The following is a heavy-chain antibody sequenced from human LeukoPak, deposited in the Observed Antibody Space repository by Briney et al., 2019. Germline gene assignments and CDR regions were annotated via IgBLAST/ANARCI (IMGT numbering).Heavy chain of an antibody. CDR3: ARDQYYDSSGYDAFDI. J-gene: IGHJ3*02. Sequence: ASVTVSCTASGYTFTGYYMHWVRQAPGQGLEWMGWINPNSGGTNYAQKFQGRVTMTRDTSISTAYMELSRLRSDDTAVYYCARDQYYDSSGYDAFDIWGQGTMVTVSS. D-gene: IGHD3-22*01. CDR2: INPNSGGT. V-gene: IGHV1-2*02. CDR1: GYTFTGYY.